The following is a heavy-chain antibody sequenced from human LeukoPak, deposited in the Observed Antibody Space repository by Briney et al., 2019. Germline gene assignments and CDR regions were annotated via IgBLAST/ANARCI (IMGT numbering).Heavy chain of an antibody. CDR2: ISSSGSTI. Sequence: GGSLRLSCEASGFPFKTYAMYWVRQAPGKGLEWVSYISSSGSTIYYADSVKGRFTISRDNAKNSLYLQMNSLRAEDTAVYYCAELGITMIGGVWGKGTTVTISS. CDR3: AELGITMIGGV. D-gene: IGHD3-10*02. V-gene: IGHV3-48*03. J-gene: IGHJ6*04. CDR1: GFPFKTYA.